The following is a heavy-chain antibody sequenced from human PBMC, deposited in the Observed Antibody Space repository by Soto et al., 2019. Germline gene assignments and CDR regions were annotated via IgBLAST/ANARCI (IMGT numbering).Heavy chain of an antibody. D-gene: IGHD6-19*01. V-gene: IGHV3-7*04. Sequence: EVQLMESGGGLVQPGGSLRLSCAGSGFTFSSYWMNWFRQSPGKGLEWVANINQDGSEKYYVDSVKGRFSISRDNAQNSMYLQMNSLRAEDTAVYYCAGGTGWLIDYWGQGTLVTVSS. J-gene: IGHJ4*02. CDR1: GFTFSSYW. CDR3: AGGTGWLIDY. CDR2: INQDGSEK.